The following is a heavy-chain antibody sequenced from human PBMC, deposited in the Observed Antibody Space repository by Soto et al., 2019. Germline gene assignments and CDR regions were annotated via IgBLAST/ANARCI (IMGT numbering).Heavy chain of an antibody. CDR3: ARGGYCSGGSCHKDAFDI. Sequence: QVQLQQWGAGLLKPSETLSLTCAVYGGSFSGYYWSWIRQPPGKGLEWIGEINHSGSTNYNPSLKSRVNISVDTSKNQFSLKLSSVTAADTAVYYCARGGYCSGGSCHKDAFDIWGQGTMVTVSS. V-gene: IGHV4-34*01. CDR1: GGSFSGYY. D-gene: IGHD2-15*01. CDR2: INHSGST. J-gene: IGHJ3*02.